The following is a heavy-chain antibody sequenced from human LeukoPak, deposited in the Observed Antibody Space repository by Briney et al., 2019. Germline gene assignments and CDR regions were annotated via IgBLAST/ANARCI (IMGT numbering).Heavy chain of an antibody. CDR1: GGTFSSYA. D-gene: IGHD2-15*01. CDR2: TIPIFGTA. Sequence: SVKVSCKASGGTFSSYAISWVRQAPGQGLEWMGRTIPIFGTATYAQKFQGRVTITTDESTSTAYMALSSLRSEDTAVYYCARSYCSGGSCYPKWFDPWGQGTLVTVSS. CDR3: ARSYCSGGSCYPKWFDP. V-gene: IGHV1-69*05. J-gene: IGHJ5*02.